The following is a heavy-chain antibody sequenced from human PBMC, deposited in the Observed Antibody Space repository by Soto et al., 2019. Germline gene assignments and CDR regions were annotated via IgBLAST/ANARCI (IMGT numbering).Heavy chain of an antibody. CDR2: IYYSGST. J-gene: IGHJ6*02. CDR1: GGSISSGGYY. D-gene: IGHD3-3*01. CDR3: ARDRRDYDFWSGYYTPPYYYGMDV. V-gene: IGHV4-31*03. Sequence: PSETLSLTCTVSGGSISSGGYYWSWIRQHPGKGLEWIGYIYYSGSTYYNPSLKSRVTISVDTSKNQFSLKLSSVTAADTAVYYCARDRRDYDFWSGYYTPPYYYGMDVWGQGTTVTVSS.